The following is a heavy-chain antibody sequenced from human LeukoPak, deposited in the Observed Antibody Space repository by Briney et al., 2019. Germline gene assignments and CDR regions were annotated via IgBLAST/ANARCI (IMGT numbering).Heavy chain of an antibody. CDR3: ARAHPGIAAAEKRNAEYFQH. Sequence: GASVKVSCKASGYTFTSYYMHWVRQAPGQGLEWMGVINPSGGSTSYAQKFQGRVTMTRDMSTSTVYMELSSLRSEDTAVYYCARAHPGIAAAEKRNAEYFQHWGQGTLVTVSS. J-gene: IGHJ1*01. V-gene: IGHV1-46*01. CDR1: GYTFTSYY. D-gene: IGHD6-13*01. CDR2: INPSGGST.